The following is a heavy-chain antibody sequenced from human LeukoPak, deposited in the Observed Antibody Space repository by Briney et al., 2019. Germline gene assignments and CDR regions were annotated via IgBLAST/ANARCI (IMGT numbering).Heavy chain of an antibody. CDR2: VSYDGNDG. CDR3: AKLAWNDGSYYFDY. CDR1: EFNSSNYA. V-gene: IGHV3-30*18. Sequence: GGSLRLSCIGSEFNSSNYAIYWVRQAPGKGLEWVAVVSYDGNDGYYADSVKGRFSTSRDNSQNTVTLQMNYLRFEDTAIYYCAKLAWNDGSYYFDYWGQGTLVTVSS. J-gene: IGHJ4*02. D-gene: IGHD1-1*01.